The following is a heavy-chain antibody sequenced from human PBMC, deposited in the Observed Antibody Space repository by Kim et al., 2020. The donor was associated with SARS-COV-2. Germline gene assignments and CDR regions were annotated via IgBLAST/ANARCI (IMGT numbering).Heavy chain of an antibody. D-gene: IGHD6-6*01. CDR3: ARAPPESIAALYYFDY. V-gene: IGHV3-30*07. J-gene: IGHJ4*02. Sequence: VKCRFTISRDNSKNTLYLQMNSLRAEDTAVYYCARAPPESIAALYYFDYWGQGTLVTVSS.